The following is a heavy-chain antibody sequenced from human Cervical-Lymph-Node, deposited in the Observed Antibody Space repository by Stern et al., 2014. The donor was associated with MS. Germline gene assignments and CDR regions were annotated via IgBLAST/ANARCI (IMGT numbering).Heavy chain of an antibody. Sequence: EVHLVESGGGLVQPGGSLRLSCAASGFTFSDHYMDWVRQAPGEGLEWVGRTRNKANSYTTEYAASVKGRFTISRDDSKNSLYLQMNSLKTEDTAVYYCALGGLLYFDYWGQGTLVTVSS. V-gene: IGHV3-72*01. J-gene: IGHJ4*02. CDR3: ALGGLLYFDY. D-gene: IGHD2-21*02. CDR2: TRNKANSYTT. CDR1: GFTFSDHY.